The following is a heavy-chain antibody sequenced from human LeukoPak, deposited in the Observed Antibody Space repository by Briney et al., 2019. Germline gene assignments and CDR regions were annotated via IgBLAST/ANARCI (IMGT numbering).Heavy chain of an antibody. V-gene: IGHV3-53*01. CDR2: IYGGGNI. CDR1: GFTVSSNY. CDR3: ARGAGYNYPYYFDY. D-gene: IGHD5-24*01. J-gene: IGHJ4*02. Sequence: GGSLRLSCAASGFTVSSNYMNWVRQAPGKGLEWVSVIYGGGNIYFADSVKGRFTISRDNSKNTLYLQMNSLRAEDTAVYYCARGAGYNYPYYFDYWGQGTLVTVSS.